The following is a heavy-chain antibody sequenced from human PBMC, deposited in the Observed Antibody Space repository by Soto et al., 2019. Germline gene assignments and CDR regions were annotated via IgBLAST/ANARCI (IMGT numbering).Heavy chain of an antibody. CDR1: GDSISSYY. D-gene: IGHD3-10*01. V-gene: IGHV4-59*08. CDR2: IYRTGNT. Sequence: PSETLSLTCTVSGDSISSYYWTWIRQPPGKGLEWIGYIYRTGNTKCNPSLKSRVTISVDTSKNQFSLEMNSVSAADTAVYYCGRQEQCGELTALDVWGQGTTGTVSS. CDR3: GRQEQCGELTALDV. J-gene: IGHJ6*02.